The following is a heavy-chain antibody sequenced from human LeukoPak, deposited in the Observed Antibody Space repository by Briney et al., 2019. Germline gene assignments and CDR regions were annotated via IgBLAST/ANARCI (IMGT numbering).Heavy chain of an antibody. V-gene: IGHV4-4*07. J-gene: IGHJ4*02. D-gene: IGHD3-22*01. CDR1: GGSISSYY. CDR3: GRDTYYYDSSGYFSVNYFDY. Sequence: SETLSLTCTVSGGSISSYYWSWIRQPAGKGLEWIGRIYTSGSTNYNPSLKSRVTMSVDTSKNQFSLKLSSVTAADTAVYYCGRDTYYYDSSGYFSVNYFDYWGQGTLVTVSS. CDR2: IYTSGST.